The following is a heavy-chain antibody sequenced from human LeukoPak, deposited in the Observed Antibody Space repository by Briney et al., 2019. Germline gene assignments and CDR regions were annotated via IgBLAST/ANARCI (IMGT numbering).Heavy chain of an antibody. Sequence: GESLKISCQGSGYSFSNYWIGWVRQMPGKGLEWMGIIYPSDSDTRYSPSFQGQVTISADKSISTAYLQWSSLKASDTAMYYCARSDILTGYPFDYWGQGTLVTVSS. CDR2: IYPSDSDT. J-gene: IGHJ4*02. CDR3: ARSDILTGYPFDY. CDR1: GYSFSNYW. D-gene: IGHD3-9*01. V-gene: IGHV5-51*01.